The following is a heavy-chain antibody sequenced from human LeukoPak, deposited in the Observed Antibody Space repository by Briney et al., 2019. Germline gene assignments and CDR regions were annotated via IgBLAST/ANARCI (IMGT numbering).Heavy chain of an antibody. CDR3: ARVRNGMDV. V-gene: IGHV3-48*03. J-gene: IGHJ6*02. CDR2: ISSSGSTI. CDR1: GFTFSSYE. Sequence: GGSLRLSCAASGFTFSSYEMNWVRQAPGKGLEWVSYISSSGSTIYYADSVKGRLTISRDNAKNSLYLQMNSLRAEDTAVYYCARVRNGMDVWGQGTTVTVSS.